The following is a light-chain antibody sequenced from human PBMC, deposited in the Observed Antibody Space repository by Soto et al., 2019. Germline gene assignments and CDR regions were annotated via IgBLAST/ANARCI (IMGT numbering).Light chain of an antibody. Sequence: QSALTQPPSASGSPGQSVTISCTGTSSDVGAYNNVSWYQQHAGKAPKLVNYKVTKRPSGVPDRFSGSKSANTASLTVSGLQAEDEADYYCSSFASSNTWVFGGGTKLTVL. CDR3: SSFASSNTWV. CDR2: KVT. V-gene: IGLV2-8*01. CDR1: SSDVGAYNN. J-gene: IGLJ3*02.